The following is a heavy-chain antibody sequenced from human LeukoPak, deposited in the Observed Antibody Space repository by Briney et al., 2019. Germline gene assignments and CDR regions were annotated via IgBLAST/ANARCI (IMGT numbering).Heavy chain of an antibody. J-gene: IGHJ6*03. CDR2: IKQDGSEK. D-gene: IGHD3-3*01. Sequence: GGSLRLSCAASGFTFSSYWMSWVRQAPGKGLEWVANIKQDGSEKYYVDSVKGRFTISRDNAKNSLYLQMNSLRAEDTAVYYCARAQGIFGVVITQDYYYYMDVWGKETTVTVSS. CDR3: ARAQGIFGVVITQDYYYYMDV. CDR1: GFTFSSYW. V-gene: IGHV3-7*01.